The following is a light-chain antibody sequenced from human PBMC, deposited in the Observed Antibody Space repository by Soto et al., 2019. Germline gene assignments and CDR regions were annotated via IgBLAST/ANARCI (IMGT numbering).Light chain of an antibody. J-gene: IGKJ4*01. Sequence: IVMTQSPATLSVSPGERATLSCRASQNIYSNVAWYQQRPGQAPRLLIYRASTRATGIPARFSGSGSGTEFTLSISSLQSTDFAVYYCQQYYDWPSLTFGGGTKV. V-gene: IGKV3-15*01. CDR1: QNIYSN. CDR2: RAS. CDR3: QQYYDWPSLT.